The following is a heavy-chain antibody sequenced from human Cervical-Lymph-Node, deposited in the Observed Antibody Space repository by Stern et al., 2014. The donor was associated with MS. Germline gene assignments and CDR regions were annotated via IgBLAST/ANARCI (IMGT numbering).Heavy chain of an antibody. CDR3: ARCNVPRKAYSMDV. V-gene: IGHV3-11*01. CDR1: GFTFSDYF. Sequence: VQLVESGGGLVKPGGSLRLSCGASGFTFSDYFMSWIRQAPGKGLAWVAYISSGGSNIHYADSVKGRFTISRDNANSSLYLQMHSLRAEDTAVYYCARCNVPRKAYSMDVWGQGTTVTVSS. CDR2: ISSGGSNI. D-gene: IGHD2/OR15-2a*01. J-gene: IGHJ6*02.